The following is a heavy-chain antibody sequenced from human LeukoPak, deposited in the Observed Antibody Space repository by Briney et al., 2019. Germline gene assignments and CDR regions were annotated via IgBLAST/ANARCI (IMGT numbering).Heavy chain of an antibody. D-gene: IGHD2-2*01. V-gene: IGHV4-59*01. Sequence: SETLSLTCTVSGGSISSYYWSWIRQPPGKGLEWIGYIYYSGGTNYDPSLKSRVTTSVDTSKNQFSLKLSSVTAADTGVYYCARSLPGVVGAADFWGQGTLVTVSA. CDR2: IYYSGGT. CDR3: ARSLPGVVGAADF. J-gene: IGHJ4*02. CDR1: GGSISSYY.